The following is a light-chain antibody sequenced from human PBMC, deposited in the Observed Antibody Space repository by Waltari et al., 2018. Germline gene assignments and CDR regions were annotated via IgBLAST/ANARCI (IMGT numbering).Light chain of an antibody. Sequence: QSVLTQPPSVSGAPGQRVTISCTGSSSNIGAGYDVHWYQQLPGTAPKRLIYGNSDRPSGVPDRFSGSKSGTSASLAITGLQAEDEADYYGQSYDSSLSGSWVFGGGTKLTVL. CDR3: QSYDSSLSGSWV. V-gene: IGLV1-40*01. CDR2: GNS. CDR1: SSNIGAGYD. J-gene: IGLJ3*02.